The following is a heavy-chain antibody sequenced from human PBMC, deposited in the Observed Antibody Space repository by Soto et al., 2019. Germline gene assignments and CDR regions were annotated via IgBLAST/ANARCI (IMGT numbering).Heavy chain of an antibody. J-gene: IGHJ4*02. CDR1: VFTFSSYS. CDR3: AKKVNSGSGSQYFDY. D-gene: IGHD3-10*01. CDR2: FRAGGDDGTT. V-gene: IGHV3-23*01. Sequence: GWSLRLSCVASVFTFSSYSMSWVRQAPGKGLEWVSGFRAGGDDGTTYYADSVKGRFTISRDNSKNTLFLQMNSLRAEDTAIYYCAKKVNSGSGSQYFDYFGQGTLVTVSS.